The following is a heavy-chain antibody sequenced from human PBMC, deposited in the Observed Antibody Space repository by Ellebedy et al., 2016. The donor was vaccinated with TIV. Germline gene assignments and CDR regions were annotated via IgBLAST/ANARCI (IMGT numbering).Heavy chain of an antibody. CDR1: GYSSGAYG. Sequence: AASVKVSCKASGYSSGAYGISWVRQAPGQRLEWLGWISSYKSNTNYAHKFQDRVAMTIDTSTSTASMELRSLRSDDTAVYFCAGWLQKIRFFDWPTDGFDSWGPGTVVTVSS. CDR3: AGWLQKIRFFDWPTDGFDS. D-gene: IGHD3-9*01. V-gene: IGHV1-18*04. CDR2: ISSYKSNT. J-gene: IGHJ4*02.